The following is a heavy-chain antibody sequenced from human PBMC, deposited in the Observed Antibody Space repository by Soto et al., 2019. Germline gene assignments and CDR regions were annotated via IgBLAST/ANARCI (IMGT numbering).Heavy chain of an antibody. Sequence: SETLSLTCTVSGGSISSYYWSWIRQPPGKGLEWIGYIYYSGSTNYNPSLKSRVTISVDTSKNQFSLKLSSVTAADTAVYYCASLGVHRDYWGQGTLVTVSS. CDR1: GGSISSYY. V-gene: IGHV4-59*01. CDR2: IYYSGST. CDR3: ASLGVHRDY. J-gene: IGHJ4*02. D-gene: IGHD1-1*01.